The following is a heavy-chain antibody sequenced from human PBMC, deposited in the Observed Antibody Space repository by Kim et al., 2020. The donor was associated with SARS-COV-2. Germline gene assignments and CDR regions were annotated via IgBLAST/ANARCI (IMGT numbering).Heavy chain of an antibody. J-gene: IGHJ4*02. Sequence: GGSLRLSCAVSGFPFNNYAMSWVRQAPGKGLEWVSTLSDNDDSTYYLDSVKGRFTISRDYSENTLYLQMNSLRAEDTAIYYCAKTLITVIVVFTGYFDSWGQGTLVTVSS. D-gene: IGHD3-22*01. CDR3: AKTLITVIVVFTGYFDS. V-gene: IGHV3-23*01. CDR1: GFPFNNYA. CDR2: LSDNDDST.